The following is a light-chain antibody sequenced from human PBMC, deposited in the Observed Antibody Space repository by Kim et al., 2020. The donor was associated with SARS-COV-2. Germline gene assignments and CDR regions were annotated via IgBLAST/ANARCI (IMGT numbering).Light chain of an antibody. CDR2: QDT. V-gene: IGLV3-1*01. Sequence: LSPGQTASITCSGDKLEDKYVCWYQQKAGQSPVLLIYQDTKWPSGIPERFSGSNSGNTATLNISGTQAMDEADYYCQTWDSSSVIFGGGTQLTVL. CDR1: KLEDKY. CDR3: QTWDSSSVI. J-gene: IGLJ2*01.